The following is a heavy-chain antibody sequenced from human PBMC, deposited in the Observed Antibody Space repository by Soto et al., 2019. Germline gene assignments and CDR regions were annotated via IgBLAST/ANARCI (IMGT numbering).Heavy chain of an antibody. CDR3: ARQRLSITMVRGQYFDY. V-gene: IGHV4-39*01. D-gene: IGHD3-10*01. CDR2: IYYSGST. Sequence: SETLSLTCTVSGGSISSSSYYWGWIRQPPGKGLEWIGSIYYSGSTYYNPSLKSRVTISVDTSKNQFSLKLSSVTAADTAVYYCARQRLSITMVRGQYFDYWGQGTLVTVSS. J-gene: IGHJ4*02. CDR1: GGSISSSSYY.